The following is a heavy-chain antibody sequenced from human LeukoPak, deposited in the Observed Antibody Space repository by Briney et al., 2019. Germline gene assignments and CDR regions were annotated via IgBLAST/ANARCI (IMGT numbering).Heavy chain of an antibody. V-gene: IGHV3-23*01. CDR2: ISGSGGST. D-gene: IGHD1-26*01. J-gene: IGHJ4*02. CDR3: AKQLIIVGATLFDY. Sequence: GGSLRLSCAASGFTFSSYAMSWVRQAPGKGLEWVSAISGSGGSTYYAGSVKGRFTISRDNSKNTLYLQMNSLRAEDTAVYYCAKQLIIVGATLFDYWGQGTLVTVSS. CDR1: GFTFSSYA.